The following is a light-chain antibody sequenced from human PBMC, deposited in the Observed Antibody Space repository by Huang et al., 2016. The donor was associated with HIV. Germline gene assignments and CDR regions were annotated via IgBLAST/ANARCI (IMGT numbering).Light chain of an antibody. J-gene: IGKJ1*01. CDR1: QTLLHMKGYNY. CDR2: LGS. Sequence: DIVMTQSPLSLPVTPGEPASISCRSSQTLLHMKGYNYLDWYLQKPGQSPQLLIYLGSNRAPGVPDRFSGSGSGTDFTLKISRVEAEDVGVYYCMQALQTPRTFGQGTKVEIK. CDR3: MQALQTPRT. V-gene: IGKV2-28*01.